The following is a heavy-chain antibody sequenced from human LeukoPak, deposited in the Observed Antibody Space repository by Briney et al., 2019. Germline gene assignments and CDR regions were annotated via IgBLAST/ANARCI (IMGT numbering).Heavy chain of an antibody. D-gene: IGHD2-15*01. CDR1: GFTFSSYG. J-gene: IGHJ3*02. CDR3: ARDFCSGGSCYPDALDI. CDR2: IWYDGTNT. Sequence: GGSLRLSCAASGFTFSSYGMHWVRQAPGKGLEWVAVIWYDGTNTYYADSVKGRFTISRDNSKNTLYLQMNSLRAEDTAVYYCARDFCSGGSCYPDALDIWGQGTMVTVSS. V-gene: IGHV3-33*01.